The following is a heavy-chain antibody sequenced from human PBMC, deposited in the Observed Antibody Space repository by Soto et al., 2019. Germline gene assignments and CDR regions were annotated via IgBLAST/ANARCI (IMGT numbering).Heavy chain of an antibody. CDR3: ARDLWGYCGTDCYPLDV. CDR1: GGSISSAY. CDR2: MYKTGST. Sequence: QVRLQESGPGLVKPSETLSLTCTVSGGSISSAYWSWIRQPPGKGLEWIGYMYKTGSTVYNPSLKRRVTISVDPSKNQFYLKVNSVTAADTAVYYCARDLWGYCGTDCYPLDVWGQGTTVTVSS. D-gene: IGHD2-21*02. J-gene: IGHJ6*02. V-gene: IGHV4-59*01.